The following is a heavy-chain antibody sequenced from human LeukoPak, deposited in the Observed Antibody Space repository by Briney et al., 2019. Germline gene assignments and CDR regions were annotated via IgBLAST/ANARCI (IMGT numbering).Heavy chain of an antibody. CDR2: IYTSGTT. CDR1: GGSISSYY. CDR3: AIDSCGGSGWYGDYYYYYYMDV. D-gene: IGHD6-19*01. Sequence: PSETLSLTCTVSGGSISSYYWSWIRQPAGKGLEWIGRIYTSGTTNYNPSLNSRVTMSVDTSKNQFSLKLSSVTAADTAVYYCAIDSCGGSGWYGDYYYYYYMDVWGKGTTVTVSS. V-gene: IGHV4-4*07. J-gene: IGHJ6*03.